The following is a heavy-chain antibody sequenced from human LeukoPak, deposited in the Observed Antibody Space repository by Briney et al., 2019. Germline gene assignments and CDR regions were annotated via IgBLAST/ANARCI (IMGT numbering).Heavy chain of an antibody. Sequence: ASVKVSCRASGYTFTNSGINWVRQAPGQGLEWMGWISAYKGNANYAPKLQGRVTLTTDTSTSTAFMELSSLRSDDTAVYYCARSAYYYDTSAYADDFDSWAQGTLVTVSS. J-gene: IGHJ4*02. CDR1: GYTFTNSG. CDR3: ARSAYYYDTSAYADDFDS. D-gene: IGHD3-22*01. V-gene: IGHV1-18*01. CDR2: ISAYKGNA.